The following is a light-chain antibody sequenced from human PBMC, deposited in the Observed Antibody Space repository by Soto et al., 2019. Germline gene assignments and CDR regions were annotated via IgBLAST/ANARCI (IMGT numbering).Light chain of an antibody. CDR2: DVS. Sequence: DIQMTQSPSTLSASVGDRFTITCRASQSISRGLAWYQQKPGKAPNLLMYDVSSLESGVPSRFSGSGSETEFTLTISSLQPDDFATYYCQQYDSYSRTFGQGTKVDIK. CDR3: QQYDSYSRT. CDR1: QSISRG. V-gene: IGKV1-5*01. J-gene: IGKJ1*01.